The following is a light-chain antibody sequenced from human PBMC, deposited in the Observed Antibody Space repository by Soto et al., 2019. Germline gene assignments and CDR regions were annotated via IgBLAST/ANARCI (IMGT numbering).Light chain of an antibody. J-gene: IGLJ3*02. CDR2: EDN. V-gene: IGLV6-57*01. Sequence: NFMLTQPHSVSESPGKTVIISCTRSRGSIASNYVQWYQQRPGSSPTTVIYEDNQRPSGVPDRFSGSIDSSSNSASLTISGLETEEEADYFCQSYDATNQVFGGGTKVTVL. CDR3: QSYDATNQV. CDR1: RGSIASNY.